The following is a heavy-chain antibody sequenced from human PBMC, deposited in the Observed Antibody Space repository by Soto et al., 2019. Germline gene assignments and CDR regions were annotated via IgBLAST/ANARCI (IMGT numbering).Heavy chain of an antibody. D-gene: IGHD2-15*01. J-gene: IGHJ4*02. V-gene: IGHV3-21*01. CDR3: ARDIDPQGFRYYFDY. Sequence: LRLSCAASGFTFSSYSMNWVRQAPGKGLERVSSISSSSSYIYYADSVKGRFTISRDNAKNSLYLQMNSLRAEDTAVYYCARDIDPQGFRYYFDYWGQGTLDTVSS. CDR2: ISSSSSYI. CDR1: GFTFSSYS.